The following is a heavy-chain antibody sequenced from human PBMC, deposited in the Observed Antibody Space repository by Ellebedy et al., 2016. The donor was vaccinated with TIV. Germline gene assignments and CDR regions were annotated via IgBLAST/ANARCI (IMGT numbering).Heavy chain of an antibody. V-gene: IGHV1-69*13. CDR3: ARVRWATVARGVPFHYGMDV. CDR2: FLPMLGTA. Sequence: ASVKVSCKAFGGTFSTYALNWVRQAPGQGLEWIGAFLPMLGTATSAQKFQGRVTITADESMTTAYMDLSSLRSEDTAVYYCARVRWATVARGVPFHYGMDVWGQGTTVTVTS. CDR1: GGTFSTYA. J-gene: IGHJ6*02. D-gene: IGHD3-10*01.